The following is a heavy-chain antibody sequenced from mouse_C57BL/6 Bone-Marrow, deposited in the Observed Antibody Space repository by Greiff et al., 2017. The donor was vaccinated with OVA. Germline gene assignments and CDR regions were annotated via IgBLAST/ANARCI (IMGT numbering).Heavy chain of an antibody. V-gene: IGHV1-62-2*01. CDR2: FYPGSGSI. CDR1: GYTFTEYT. Sequence: VMLVESGAELVKPGASVKLSCKASGYTFTEYTIHWVKQRSGQGLEWIGWFYPGSGSIKYNEKFKDKATLTADKSSSTVYMELSRLTSEDSAVYFCARHEENWSLFDYWGQGTTLTVSS. J-gene: IGHJ2*01. D-gene: IGHD4-1*01. CDR3: ARHEENWSLFDY.